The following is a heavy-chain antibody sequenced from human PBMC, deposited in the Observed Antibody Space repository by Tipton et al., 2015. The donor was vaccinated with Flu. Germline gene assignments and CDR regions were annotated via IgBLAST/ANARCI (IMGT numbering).Heavy chain of an antibody. CDR3: AGRDYSNYVSEPKNWFDP. CDR2: ICHSGSS. D-gene: IGHD4-11*01. V-gene: IGHV4-38-2*01. CDR1: GDSIGRGYC. Sequence: TLSLTCSVSGDSIGRGYCWGWIRQPPGKGLAWIGNICHSGSSYDNPSLKSRVTISVDRSKNQFSLKLSSVTAADTAVYYCAGRDYSNYVSEPKNWFDPWGQGTLVTVSS. J-gene: IGHJ5*02.